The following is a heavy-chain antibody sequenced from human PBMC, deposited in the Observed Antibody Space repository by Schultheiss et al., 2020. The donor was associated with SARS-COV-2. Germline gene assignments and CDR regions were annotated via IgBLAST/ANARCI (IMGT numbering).Heavy chain of an antibody. Sequence: GGSLRLSCAASGFTFSSYSMNWVRQAPGKGLEWVSYISSSSSTIYYADSVKGRFTISRDNSKNSLYLQMNSLRTEDTALYYCAKDREMATISGLGYWGQGTLVTVSS. V-gene: IGHV3-48*04. J-gene: IGHJ4*02. CDR3: AKDREMATISGLGY. CDR1: GFTFSSYS. D-gene: IGHD5-24*01. CDR2: ISSSSSTI.